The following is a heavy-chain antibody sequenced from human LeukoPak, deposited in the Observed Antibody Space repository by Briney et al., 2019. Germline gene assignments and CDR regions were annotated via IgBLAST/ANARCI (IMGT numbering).Heavy chain of an antibody. CDR2: IYYSGST. CDR1: GGSISSYY. Sequence: SETLSLTCTVSGGSISSYYWSWIRQPPGKGLEWIGYIYYSGSTNYNPSLKSRVTISVDTSKNQSSLNLSSVTAADTAVYYCARDLLSTAGYFDYWGQGTLVTVSS. V-gene: IGHV4-59*01. CDR3: ARDLLSTAGYFDY. J-gene: IGHJ4*02. D-gene: IGHD6-19*01.